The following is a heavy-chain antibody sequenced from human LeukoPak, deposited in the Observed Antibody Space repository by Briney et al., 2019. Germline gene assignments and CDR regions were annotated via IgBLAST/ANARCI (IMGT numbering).Heavy chain of an antibody. Sequence: GGSLRLSCAASGFTFSSYSMNWARQAPGKGLEWVSSVSSSSSYIYYADSVKGRFTISRDNAKNSLYLQMNSLRAEDTAVYYCARGGDGDYDSYPWGQGTLVTVSS. J-gene: IGHJ5*02. CDR2: VSSSSSYI. CDR1: GFTFSSYS. CDR3: ARGGDGDYDSYP. D-gene: IGHD4-17*01. V-gene: IGHV3-21*01.